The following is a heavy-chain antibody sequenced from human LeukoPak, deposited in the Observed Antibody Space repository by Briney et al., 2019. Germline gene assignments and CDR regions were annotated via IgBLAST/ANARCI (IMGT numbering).Heavy chain of an antibody. V-gene: IGHV3-48*03. D-gene: IGHD3-10*01. CDR1: GFTFSSYE. J-gene: IGHJ6*03. CDR3: ASGSYGSGFYYFYYMDV. CDR2: ISSGGDSI. Sequence: GGSLRLSCAASGFTFSSYEMNWVCQAPGKGLEWLSYISSGGDSIYYADSVKGRFTISRDNAKNSVSLQMNSLRAEDTAVYYCASGSYGSGFYYFYYMDVWGKGTTVTVSS.